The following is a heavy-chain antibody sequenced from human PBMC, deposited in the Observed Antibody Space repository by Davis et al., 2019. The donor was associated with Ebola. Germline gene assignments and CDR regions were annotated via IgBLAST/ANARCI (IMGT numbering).Heavy chain of an antibody. V-gene: IGHV4-61*01. Sequence: PSETLSLTCTVSGGSVSSGSYYWSWIRQPPGKGLEWIGYIYYSGSTNYNPSLKSRVTISVDTSKNQFSLKLSSVTAADTAVYYCARGTRDGYMPEGYWGQGTLVTVSS. D-gene: IGHD5-24*01. J-gene: IGHJ4*02. CDR1: GGSVSSGSYY. CDR3: ARGTRDGYMPEGY. CDR2: IYYSGST.